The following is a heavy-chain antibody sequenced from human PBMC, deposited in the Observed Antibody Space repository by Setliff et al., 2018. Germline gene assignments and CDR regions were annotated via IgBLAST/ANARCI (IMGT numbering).Heavy chain of an antibody. CDR1: GFTFSNYG. J-gene: IGHJ6*02. V-gene: IGHV3-33*01. D-gene: IGHD2-21*02. CDR2: IWNDGSTK. Sequence: RLSCVASGFTFSNYGMHWVRQAPGKGLEWVALIWNDGSTKFYGDSVKGRFTISRDNSENTLYLQMNSLRAEDTAVYYCARNWATAQHYYYGMDVWGQGTTVTVS. CDR3: ARNWATAQHYYYGMDV.